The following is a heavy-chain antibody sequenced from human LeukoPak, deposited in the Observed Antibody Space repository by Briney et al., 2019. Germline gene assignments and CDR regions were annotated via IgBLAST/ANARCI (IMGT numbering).Heavy chain of an antibody. CDR3: ARGREVSSGWYYFDY. D-gene: IGHD6-19*01. V-gene: IGHV6-1*01. Sequence: SQTLSLTCAISGDSVSSNSAAWNWIRQSPSRGLEWLGRTYSRSKWYNDYALSVKSRITINPDTSKNQFSLQLNSMTPGDTAVYYCARGREVSSGWYYFDYWGQGTLVTVSS. CDR1: GDSVSSNSAA. J-gene: IGHJ4*02. CDR2: TYSRSKWYN.